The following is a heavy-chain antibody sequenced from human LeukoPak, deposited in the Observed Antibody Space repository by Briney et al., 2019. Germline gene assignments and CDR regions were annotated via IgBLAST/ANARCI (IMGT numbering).Heavy chain of an antibody. Sequence: PSETLSLTCAVYGGSFSGYYWSWIRQPPAKGLEWSGEINHSGSTNYNPSLKCRVTISVDTSKNQFSLKLSSVTAADTAVYYCARKNYYGSGSYYKGAGNDYWGQGTLVTVSS. J-gene: IGHJ4*02. CDR3: ARKNYYGSGSYYKGAGNDY. V-gene: IGHV4-34*01. CDR1: GGSFSGYY. CDR2: INHSGST. D-gene: IGHD3-10*01.